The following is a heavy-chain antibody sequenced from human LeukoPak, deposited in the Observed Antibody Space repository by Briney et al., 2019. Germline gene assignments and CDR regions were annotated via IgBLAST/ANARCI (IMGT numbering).Heavy chain of an antibody. CDR1: GFTFSDYY. CDR3: AKELDTMFFDY. V-gene: IGHV3-11*01. D-gene: IGHD3-10*02. Sequence: GGSLRLSCAASGFTFSDYYMSWIRQAPGKGLEWVSYISSSGSTIYYADSVKGRFTISRDSGRKSVYLQMNSLTTDDTAFYFCAKELDTMFFDYWGQGALVTVSS. CDR2: ISSSGSTI. J-gene: IGHJ4*02.